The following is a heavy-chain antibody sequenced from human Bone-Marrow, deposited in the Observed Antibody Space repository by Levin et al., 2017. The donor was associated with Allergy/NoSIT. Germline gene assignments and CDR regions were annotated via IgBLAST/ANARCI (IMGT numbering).Heavy chain of an antibody. CDR1: GFTFSNYG. D-gene: IGHD6-19*01. V-gene: IGHV3-30*18. CDR2: ISYDGSDK. J-gene: IGHJ4*02. CDR3: AKLIPWLVLTAPFDY. Sequence: SCAVSGFTFSNYGMHWVRQAPGKGLEWVALISYDGSDKDYADSVKGRFTISSDSSKNTLYLQMNSLRAEDTAVYYCAKLIPWLVLTAPFDYWGQGTLVTVTS.